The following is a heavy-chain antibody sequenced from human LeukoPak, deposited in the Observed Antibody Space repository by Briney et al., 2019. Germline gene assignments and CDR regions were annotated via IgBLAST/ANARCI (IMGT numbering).Heavy chain of an antibody. Sequence: GGSLRLSCAASGLSVSKNSINWVRQAPGKGLEWVSGINWNGGSTGYADSVKGRFTISRDNAKNSLYLQMNSLRAEDTALYHCARETSDSSGYIPLFDYWGQGTLVTVSS. J-gene: IGHJ4*02. D-gene: IGHD3-22*01. CDR1: GLSVSKNS. CDR2: INWNGGST. V-gene: IGHV3-20*01. CDR3: ARETSDSSGYIPLFDY.